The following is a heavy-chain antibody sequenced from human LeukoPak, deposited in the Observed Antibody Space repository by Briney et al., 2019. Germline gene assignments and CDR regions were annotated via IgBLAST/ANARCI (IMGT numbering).Heavy chain of an antibody. CDR1: LGTFSSYA. CDR3: ARALGSCSGGSVYPLDY. V-gene: IGHV1-69*04. J-gene: IGHJ4*02. D-gene: IGHD2-15*01. CDR2: IIHMHGIA. Sequence: SSVTVSCKASLGTFSSYAISWVRQAPGQGREWVGRIIHMHGIANYAQKFQGRVTINADKVSSTAYTELSSLRSEDTAVYYCARALGSCSGGSVYPLDYWGQGTLVIVSS.